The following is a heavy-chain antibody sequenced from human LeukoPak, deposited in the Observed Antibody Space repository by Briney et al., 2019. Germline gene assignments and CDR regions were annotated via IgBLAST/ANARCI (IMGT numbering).Heavy chain of an antibody. D-gene: IGHD6-13*01. Sequence: PSGTLSLSCTVSGGALRIYNCSSIRQPPGKGLEWIGYISYSGSTYYNPSIKSRVTISVDTSKNQFSLKLSSVTAADTAVYYCARGEGGAAAGLFDYWGQGTLVTVSS. J-gene: IGHJ4*02. V-gene: IGHV4-59*08. CDR2: ISYSGST. CDR3: ARGEGGAAAGLFDY. CDR1: GGALRIYN.